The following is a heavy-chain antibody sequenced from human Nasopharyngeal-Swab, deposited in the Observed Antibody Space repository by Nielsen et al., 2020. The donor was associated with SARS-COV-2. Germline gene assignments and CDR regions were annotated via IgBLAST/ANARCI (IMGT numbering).Heavy chain of an antibody. D-gene: IGHD3-16*01. Sequence: GESLKISCAASGFTVSSNYMSWVRQAPGKGLEWVSVIYSGGSTYYADSVKGRFTISRHNSKNTRYLQLNSLTAEDTAVYYCARGSGAGRYASDYWGQGTLVTVSS. CDR2: IYSGGST. CDR1: GFTVSSNY. CDR3: ARGSGAGRYASDY. J-gene: IGHJ4*02. V-gene: IGHV3-53*04.